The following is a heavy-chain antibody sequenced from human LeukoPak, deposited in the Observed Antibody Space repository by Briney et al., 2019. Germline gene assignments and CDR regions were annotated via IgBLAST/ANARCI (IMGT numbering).Heavy chain of an antibody. D-gene: IGHD6-19*01. Sequence: GGSLRLSCVASGFSFISFSMSWVGLAPGKGLEWVSAISGSGGSTYYADSVKGRFTISRDNSKNTLYLQMNSLRAEDTAVYYCARVESSGWLVDYWGQGTLVTVSS. CDR3: ARVESSGWLVDY. CDR1: GFSFISFS. CDR2: ISGSGGST. J-gene: IGHJ4*02. V-gene: IGHV3-23*01.